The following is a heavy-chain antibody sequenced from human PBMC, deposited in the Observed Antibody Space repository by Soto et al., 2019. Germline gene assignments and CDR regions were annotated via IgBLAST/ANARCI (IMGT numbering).Heavy chain of an antibody. V-gene: IGHV1-45*02. J-gene: IGHJ4*02. D-gene: IGHD7-27*01. CDR1: GWIFTFQY. CDR2: ITPYNGNV. Sequence: QMQLLQSGAEVKKTGSSVKISCKTSGWIFTFQYLHWVRHAPGQGLEWLGWITPYNGNVKYAQHFQGRISLTRDNSLTPLCLELRDLRPEDTGLYYCARSATSGDQHFIDSWGQGTLVTVSS. CDR3: ARSATSGDQHFIDS.